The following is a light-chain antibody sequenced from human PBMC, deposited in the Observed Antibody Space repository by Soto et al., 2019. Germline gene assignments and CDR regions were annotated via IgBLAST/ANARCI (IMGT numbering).Light chain of an antibody. V-gene: IGKV3-20*01. Sequence: VLTQSPGTLSLSPGERGTLSCRASQSLSSRHLAWYQQKPGQAPRLLIYGAFSRAAGIPDRFSGSGSGTDFTLTISRLGPEDFAVYYCQVYSFGQGTRLELK. CDR2: GAF. J-gene: IGKJ2*03. CDR1: QSLSSRH. CDR3: QVYS.